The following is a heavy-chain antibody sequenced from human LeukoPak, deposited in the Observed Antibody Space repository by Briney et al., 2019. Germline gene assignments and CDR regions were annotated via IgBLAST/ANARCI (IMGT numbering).Heavy chain of an antibody. Sequence: ASVKVSCKASGYTFTSYGISWVRQAPGQGLEGMGWISAYNGNTNYAQKLQGRVTMTTDTSTSTAYMELRSLRSDDTAVYYCARDVTGSGWYRDDFDYWGQGTLLTVSS. CDR1: GYTFTSYG. CDR3: ARDVTGSGWYRDDFDY. V-gene: IGHV1-18*01. CDR2: ISAYNGNT. J-gene: IGHJ4*02. D-gene: IGHD6-19*01.